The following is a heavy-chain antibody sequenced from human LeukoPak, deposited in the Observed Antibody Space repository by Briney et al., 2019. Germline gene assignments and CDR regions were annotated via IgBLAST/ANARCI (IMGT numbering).Heavy chain of an antibody. J-gene: IGHJ3*02. V-gene: IGHV4-30-2*01. CDR1: GGSISSGGYY. CDR3: ARDNYVEDLVAFDI. Sequence: SETLSLTCTVSGGSISSGGYYWSWIRQPPGKGLEWIGYIYHSGSTYYNPSLKSRVTISVDRSKNQFSLKLSSVTAADTAVYYCARDNYVEDLVAFDIWGQGTMVTVSS. CDR2: IYHSGST. D-gene: IGHD4-11*01.